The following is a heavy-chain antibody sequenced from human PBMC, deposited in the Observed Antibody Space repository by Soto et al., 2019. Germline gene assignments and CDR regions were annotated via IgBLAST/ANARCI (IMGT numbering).Heavy chain of an antibody. D-gene: IGHD1-1*01. Sequence: SLRLSCAASGFTFSSYAMSWVRQPPGKGLEWVSAISGSGGSTYYADSVKGRFTISRDNSKNTLYLQMNSLRAEDTAVYYCARTTRILDAFDIWGQGTTVTVSS. CDR2: ISGSGGST. CDR1: GFTFSSYA. J-gene: IGHJ3*02. CDR3: ARTTRILDAFDI. V-gene: IGHV3-23*01.